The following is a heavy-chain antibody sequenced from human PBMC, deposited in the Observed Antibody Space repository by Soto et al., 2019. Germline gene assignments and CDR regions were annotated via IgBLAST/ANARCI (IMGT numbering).Heavy chain of an antibody. CDR1: GFTFGNYA. CDR3: AKDVRVAIVRGVVMDD. Sequence: EVQLLESGGGLVQPGGSLRLSCVVSGFTFGNYAMSWVRQAPGKGLEWVSVISGSGGITYYADSLKGRFTISRDNSQNTLYLQMNSLRVEDTAVYYCAKDVRVAIVRGVVMDDWGRGTLVTVSS. V-gene: IGHV3-23*01. CDR2: ISGSGGIT. D-gene: IGHD3-10*01. J-gene: IGHJ4*02.